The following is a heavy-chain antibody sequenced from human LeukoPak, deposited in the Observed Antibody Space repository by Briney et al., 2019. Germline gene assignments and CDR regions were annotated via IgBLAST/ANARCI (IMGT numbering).Heavy chain of an antibody. CDR3: AKVDLDYGDYVGPFDC. CDR2: ITGNADYT. J-gene: IGHJ4*02. D-gene: IGHD4-17*01. CDR1: RFTFSNYA. V-gene: IGHV3-23*01. Sequence: GGSLRLSCAASRFTFSNYAMSWVRQAPGKGLEWVSAITGNADYTDYADSVKGRFTISRDNSKNTAYLQMNSLRAEDTAVYYCAKVDLDYGDYVGPFDCWGQGTLVTVSS.